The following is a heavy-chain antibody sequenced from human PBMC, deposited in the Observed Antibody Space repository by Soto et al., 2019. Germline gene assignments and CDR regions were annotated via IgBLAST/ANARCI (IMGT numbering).Heavy chain of an antibody. V-gene: IGHV4-31*03. CDR2: IYYSGST. CDR1: GGSIRGGGYY. Sequence: QVQLQQSGPGLVKPSQTLSLTCTVSGGSIRGGGYYWSWIRQHPGKGLEWIGYIYYSGSTYYNPSLKSRVIISLDTSKNQCSLKLSSVTAADTAVYYGARGTEAALYNYGMDVWGQGTTVTVSS. J-gene: IGHJ6*02. D-gene: IGHD1-1*01. CDR3: ARGTEAALYNYGMDV.